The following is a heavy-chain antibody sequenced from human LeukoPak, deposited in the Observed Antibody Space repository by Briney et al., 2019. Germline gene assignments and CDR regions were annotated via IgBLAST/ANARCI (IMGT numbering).Heavy chain of an antibody. CDR3: ARGLYNNYQFDP. CDR1: GYTFTSYG. Sequence: ASVNVSCKASGYTFTSYGISWVRQAPGQGLEWMGWISAYNGNTNYAQNLQGRVTMTTDTSTSTAYTELRSLRSDDTAIYYCARGLYNNYQFDPWGQGTLVTVSS. CDR2: ISAYNGNT. V-gene: IGHV1-18*01. J-gene: IGHJ5*02. D-gene: IGHD4-4*01.